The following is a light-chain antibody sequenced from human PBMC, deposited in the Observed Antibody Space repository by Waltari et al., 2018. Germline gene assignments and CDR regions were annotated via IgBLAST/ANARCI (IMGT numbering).Light chain of an antibody. Sequence: DIQMTQSPSSLSAYVGDRVTITCRTSQSINYYLNCSQQTPGKAPNLLIYAAASLQSGVPSRFSGSGLGTDFTLSISSLQPEDFATYYCQESYRGLFTFGPGTKVDIK. CDR3: QESYRGLFT. J-gene: IGKJ3*01. V-gene: IGKV1-39*01. CDR2: AAA. CDR1: QSINYY.